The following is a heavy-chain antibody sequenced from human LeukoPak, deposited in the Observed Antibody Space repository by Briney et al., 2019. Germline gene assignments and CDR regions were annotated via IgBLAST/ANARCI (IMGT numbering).Heavy chain of an antibody. J-gene: IGHJ5*02. CDR1: GFTVSSGY. V-gene: IGHV3-53*01. CDR2: IYSDGTT. Sequence: GGSLRLSCAASGFTVSSGYMTWVRQPPGKGLEWVSVIYSDGTTYYADSVKGRFSISRDNPKNTLYLQMNSLRAEDTAVYYCARGLPNWFDPWGQGSLVTVSS. CDR3: ARGLPNWFDP.